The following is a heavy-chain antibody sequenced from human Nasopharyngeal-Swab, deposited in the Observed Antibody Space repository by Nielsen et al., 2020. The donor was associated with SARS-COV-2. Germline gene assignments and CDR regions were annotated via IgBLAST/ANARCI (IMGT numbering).Heavy chain of an antibody. J-gene: IGHJ5*02. V-gene: IGHV3-30-3*01. CDR2: ISYDGSNK. Sequence: GGSLRLSCAASGFTFSSYAMHWVRQAPGKGLGWVAVISYDGSNKYYADSVKGRFTISRDNSKNTLYLQMNSLRAEDTAVYYCARDWAHYYGSGALLLWWFDPWGQGTLVTVSS. D-gene: IGHD3-10*01. CDR3: ARDWAHYYGSGALLLWWFDP. CDR1: GFTFSSYA.